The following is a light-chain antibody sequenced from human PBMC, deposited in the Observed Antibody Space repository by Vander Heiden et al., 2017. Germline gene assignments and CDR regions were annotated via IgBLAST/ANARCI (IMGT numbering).Light chain of an antibody. CDR3: RQGTHWPRT. CDR1: QSLVYSDGDTY. Sequence: DVVMTQSPLSLPVTLGQPASISCTSSQSLVYSDGDTYLSWFQQRPGQSPRRLIYKVSNRDSGVPDRFSGSGSGTDFTLKISRVEAEDVGVYYCRQGTHWPRTFGGGTKVEIE. J-gene: IGKJ4*01. V-gene: IGKV2-30*01. CDR2: KVS.